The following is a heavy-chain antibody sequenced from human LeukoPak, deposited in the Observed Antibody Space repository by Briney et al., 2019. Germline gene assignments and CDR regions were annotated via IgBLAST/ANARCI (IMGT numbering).Heavy chain of an antibody. CDR3: ARDRQLGYFDY. CDR1: GFTFSSYR. CDR2: ISSSSTI. Sequence: PGGSLRLSCAASGFTFSSYRMNWVRQAPGKGREGVSYISSSSTIYYADSVKGRFTISRDNAKNSLYLQMNSLRDEDTAVYYGARDRQLGYFDYWGQGTLVTVSS. J-gene: IGHJ4*02. D-gene: IGHD6-13*01. V-gene: IGHV3-48*02.